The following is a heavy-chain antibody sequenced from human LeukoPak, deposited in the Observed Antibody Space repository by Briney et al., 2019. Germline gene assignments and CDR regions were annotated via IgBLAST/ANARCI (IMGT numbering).Heavy chain of an antibody. CDR1: GGSISSYY. Sequence: PSETLSLTCTVSGGSISSYYWSWIRQPPGKGLEWIGYIYYSGSTNYNPSLKSRVTISVDTSKNQFSLKLSSVTAADTAVYYCARDRRYCSGGSCYSGGSPYNRFDPWGKGTLVTVSS. V-gene: IGHV4-59*01. CDR2: IYYSGST. CDR3: ARDRRYCSGGSCYSGGSPYNRFDP. J-gene: IGHJ5*02. D-gene: IGHD2-15*01.